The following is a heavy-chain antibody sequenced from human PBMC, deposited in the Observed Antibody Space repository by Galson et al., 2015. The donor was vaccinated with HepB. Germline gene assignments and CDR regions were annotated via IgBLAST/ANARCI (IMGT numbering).Heavy chain of an antibody. Sequence: SVKVSCKASGGTFSSYTISWVRQAPGQGLEWMGRIIPIPGIANYAQKFQGRVTITADKSTSTAYMELSSLRSEDTAVYYCARDSESGSYYILDYWGQGTLVTVSS. CDR1: GGTFSSYT. CDR2: IIPIPGIA. V-gene: IGHV1-69*04. CDR3: ARDSESGSYYILDY. J-gene: IGHJ4*02. D-gene: IGHD1-26*01.